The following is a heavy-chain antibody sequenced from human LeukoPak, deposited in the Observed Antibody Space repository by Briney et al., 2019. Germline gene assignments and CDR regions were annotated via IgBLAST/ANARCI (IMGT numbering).Heavy chain of an antibody. J-gene: IGHJ4*02. V-gene: IGHV1-8*01. CDR2: MNPNSGNT. CDR3: ARDSLGIHYYDSSGSVDY. Sequence: GASVKVSCKASGYTFTSYDINWVRQATGQGLEWMGWMNPNSGNTGYAQKFQGRVTMTRNTSISTAYMELSSLRSEDTAVYYCARDSLGIHYYDSSGSVDYWGQGTLVTVSS. CDR1: GYTFTSYD. D-gene: IGHD3-22*01.